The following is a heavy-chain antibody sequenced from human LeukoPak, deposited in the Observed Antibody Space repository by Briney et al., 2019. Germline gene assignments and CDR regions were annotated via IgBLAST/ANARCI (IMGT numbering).Heavy chain of an antibody. D-gene: IGHD5-18*01. V-gene: IGHV4-30-2*01. CDR3: ARDKSVDTASSYWYFDL. CDR1: GGSISSGGYS. Sequence: SQTLSLTCALSGGSISSGGYSCSWIRQPPGKCLEWIAYIYHSGSAYYNPSLKSRVTISVDRSKNQFSLKLSSVTAADTAVYYCARDKSVDTASSYWYFDLWGRGTLVTVSS. J-gene: IGHJ2*01. CDR2: IYHSGSA.